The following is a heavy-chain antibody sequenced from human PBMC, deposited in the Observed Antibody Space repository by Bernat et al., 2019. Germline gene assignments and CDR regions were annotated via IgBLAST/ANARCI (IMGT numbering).Heavy chain of an antibody. D-gene: IGHD6-13*01. V-gene: IGHV3-21*01. Sequence: EVQLVESGGGLVKPGGSLRLSCAASGFTFSSYSMNWVRQAPGKGLEWVSSISSSSYIYYADSVKGRFTISRDNAKNSLYLQMNSLRAEDTAVYYCARDSIAAAGTAAYYYYGMDVWGQGTTVTVSS. CDR3: ARDSIAAAGTAAYYYYGMDV. CDR2: ISSSSYI. CDR1: GFTFSSYS. J-gene: IGHJ6*02.